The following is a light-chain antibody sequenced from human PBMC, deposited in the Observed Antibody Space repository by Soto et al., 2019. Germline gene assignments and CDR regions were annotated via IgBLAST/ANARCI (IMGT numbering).Light chain of an antibody. CDR1: QSVSSSF. J-gene: IGKJ2*01. CDR2: GAS. CDR3: QHFGSSPPYT. V-gene: IGKV3-20*01. Sequence: EIVLKQSPGTLSLSPGERATLSCRASQSVSSSFLAWYQQKPGQAPRLLIYGASSRATGIPDRFSGSGSGTDFTLTISRLEPEDFAVYYCQHFGSSPPYTFGQGTKLEIK.